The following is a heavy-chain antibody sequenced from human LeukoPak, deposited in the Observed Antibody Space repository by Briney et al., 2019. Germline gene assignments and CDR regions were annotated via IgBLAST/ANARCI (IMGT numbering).Heavy chain of an antibody. V-gene: IGHV1-8*01. CDR3: ARTPRTGYFDWLLYYMDV. Sequence: ASVKVSCKASGYTFTSYDINWVRQATGRGLEWMGWMNPNSGNTGYAQKFQGRVTMTRNTSISTAYMELSSLRSEDTAVYYCARTPRTGYFDWLLYYMDVWGKGTTVTISS. D-gene: IGHD3-9*01. CDR2: MNPNSGNT. J-gene: IGHJ6*03. CDR1: GYTFTSYD.